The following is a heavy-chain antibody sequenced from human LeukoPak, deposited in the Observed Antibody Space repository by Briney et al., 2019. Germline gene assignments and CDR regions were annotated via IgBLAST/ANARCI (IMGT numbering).Heavy chain of an antibody. CDR3: VKVFARGTTADY. CDR1: GFTFSSYG. D-gene: IGHD2/OR15-2a*01. J-gene: IGHJ4*02. CDR2: ISSNGGST. Sequence: GRSLRLSCAASGFTFSSYGMHWVRQAPGKGLEYVSAISSNGGSTYYADSVKGRFTISRDNSKSTLYLQMSSLRAEDTAVYYCVKVFARGTTADYWGQGTLVTVSS. V-gene: IGHV3-64D*06.